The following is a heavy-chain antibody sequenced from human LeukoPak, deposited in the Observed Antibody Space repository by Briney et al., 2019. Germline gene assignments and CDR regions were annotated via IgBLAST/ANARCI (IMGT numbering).Heavy chain of an antibody. CDR1: GGSISSYY. J-gene: IGHJ5*02. CDR2: INYSGMT. CDR3: AIRLATSRLATATTWFDP. Sequence: SETLSLTCTVSGGSISSYYWNWIRQPPGKGLEWIGEINYSGMTNYNPALMTRVAISADSSKRQFSLDLTSVTAADTAVYYCAIRLATSRLATATTWFDPWGQGTLVSVSS. D-gene: IGHD2-2*01. V-gene: IGHV4-34*01.